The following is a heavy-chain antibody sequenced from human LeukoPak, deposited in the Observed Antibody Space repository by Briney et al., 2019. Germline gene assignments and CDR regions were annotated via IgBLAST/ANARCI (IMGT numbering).Heavy chain of an antibody. CDR3: ARGKSGNLRPNYYDSSGYFYY. D-gene: IGHD3-22*01. Sequence: SETLSLTCAVYGGSFSGYYWSWLRQPPGKGLEWIGEINHSGSTNYNPYLKSRVTISVDTSKKQFSLKLSSVTAADTAVYYWARGKSGNLRPNYYDSSGYFYYWGQGTLVTVSS. CDR1: GGSFSGYY. J-gene: IGHJ4*02. V-gene: IGHV4-34*01. CDR2: INHSGST.